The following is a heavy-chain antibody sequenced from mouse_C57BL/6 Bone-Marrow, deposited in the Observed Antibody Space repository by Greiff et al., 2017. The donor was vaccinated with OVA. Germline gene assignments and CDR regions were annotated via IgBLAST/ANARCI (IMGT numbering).Heavy chain of an antibody. Sequence: QVQLQQPGAELVKPGASVKLSCKASGYTFTSYWMHWVKQRPGQGLEWIGMIHPNSGSINYNEKFKSKATLTVDKSSSTAYMQLSSLTSEDSAVYYCARGFYHYFDYWGQGTTLTVSS. CDR2: IHPNSGSI. CDR3: ARGFYHYFDY. V-gene: IGHV1-64*01. CDR1: GYTFTSYW. J-gene: IGHJ2*01.